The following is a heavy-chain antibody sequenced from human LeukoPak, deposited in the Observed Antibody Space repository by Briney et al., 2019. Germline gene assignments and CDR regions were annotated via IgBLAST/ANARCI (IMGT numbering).Heavy chain of an antibody. CDR2: IYSDGKT. V-gene: IGHV3-53*01. J-gene: IGHJ3*02. CDR3: AREWELQDGFDI. Sequence: GGSLRLSCAASGFIVSSNYMTWVRQAPGKGLEWVSVIYSDGKTYYADSVKGRFTISRDNSKNTLYLQMNSLRAEDTAVYYCAREWELQDGFDIWGQGTMVTVSS. CDR1: GFIVSSNY. D-gene: IGHD1-26*01.